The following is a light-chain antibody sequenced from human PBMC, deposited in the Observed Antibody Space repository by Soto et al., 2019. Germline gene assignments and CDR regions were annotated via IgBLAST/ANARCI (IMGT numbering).Light chain of an antibody. Sequence: EIVMTQSPATLSVSPGERATLSCRASQSVRNFVGWYQQKPGQAPRLLIYNVSTTATGIPARFSGSGSGTEFTLTISSLQSEDFEVYYCQQYNNWHPSFGRRTRPEI. V-gene: IGKV3-15*01. CDR1: QSVRNF. J-gene: IGKJ5*01. CDR2: NVS. CDR3: QQYNNWHPS.